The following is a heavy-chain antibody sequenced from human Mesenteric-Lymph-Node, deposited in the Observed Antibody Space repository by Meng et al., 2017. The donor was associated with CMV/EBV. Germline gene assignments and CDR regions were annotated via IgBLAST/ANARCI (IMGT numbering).Heavy chain of an antibody. CDR1: GFTFSDYY. Sequence: GESLKISCAASGFTFSDYYMNWIRQAPGKGLEWVSYIGTSDTTIKYADSVKGRFTISRDNANNSLYLEMNSLRAEDTAVYYCARDPFGRFCTFSTCPYYFDYWDQGTLVTVSS. J-gene: IGHJ4*02. V-gene: IGHV3-11*01. CDR3: ARDPFGRFCTFSTCPYYFDY. CDR2: IGTSDTTI. D-gene: IGHD2-8*01.